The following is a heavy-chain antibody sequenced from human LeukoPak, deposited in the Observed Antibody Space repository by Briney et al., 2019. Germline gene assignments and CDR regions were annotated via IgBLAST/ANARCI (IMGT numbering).Heavy chain of an antibody. D-gene: IGHD6-6*01. Sequence: PGGSLRLSCAASGFTFDDYAMHWVRQAPGKGLEWVSGISWNSGSIGCADSVKGRFTISRDNAKNSLYLQMNSLRAEDTALYYCAKSMVSSSNFDYWGQGTLVTVSS. CDR2: ISWNSGSI. CDR1: GFTFDDYA. CDR3: AKSMVSSSNFDY. J-gene: IGHJ4*02. V-gene: IGHV3-9*01.